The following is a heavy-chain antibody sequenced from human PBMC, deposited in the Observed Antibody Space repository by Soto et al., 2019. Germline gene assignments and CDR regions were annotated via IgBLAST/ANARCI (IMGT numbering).Heavy chain of an antibody. D-gene: IGHD3-3*01. V-gene: IGHV4-34*01. CDR1: GESLSGYS. J-gene: IGHJ5*02. CDR3: TRKLEASIRLVEWFSYKWFDP. CDR2: INFRGTT. Sequence: SETLSLTCDVHGESLSGYSWSWIRQPPGKGLEWIGEINFRGTTNYHPSLKSRVSMSVDTSKNQISLNMSSVTAADTALCFCTRKLEASIRLVEWFSYKWFDPWGPGTLVTVSS.